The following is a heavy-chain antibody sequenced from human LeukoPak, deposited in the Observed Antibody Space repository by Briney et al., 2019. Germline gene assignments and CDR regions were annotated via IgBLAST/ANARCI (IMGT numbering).Heavy chain of an antibody. CDR1: GGSISSSSYY. V-gene: IGHV4-39*01. J-gene: IGHJ4*02. CDR2: IYYSGST. D-gene: IGHD6-6*01. Sequence: PSETLSLTCTVSGGSISSSSYYWGWIRQPPGKGLEWFGRIYYSGSTYYNPSLKSRVTISVDTSKNQFPLKLSSVTAADTAVYYCARREYSSSSAFDYWGQGTLVTVSS. CDR3: ARREYSSSSAFDY.